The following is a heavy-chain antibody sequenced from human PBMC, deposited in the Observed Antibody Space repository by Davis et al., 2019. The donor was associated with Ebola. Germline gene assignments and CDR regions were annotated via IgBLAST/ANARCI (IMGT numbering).Heavy chain of an antibody. CDR3: VRGFDP. J-gene: IGHJ5*02. CDR2: INPNSSGT. Sequence: ASVKVSCKASGGTFSSYAISWVRQAPGQGLEWMGWINPNSSGTNYAQKFQGRVTMTRDTSISTAYMELSRLRSDDTAVYYCVRGFDPWGQGTLVTVSS. CDR1: GGTFSSYA. V-gene: IGHV1-2*02.